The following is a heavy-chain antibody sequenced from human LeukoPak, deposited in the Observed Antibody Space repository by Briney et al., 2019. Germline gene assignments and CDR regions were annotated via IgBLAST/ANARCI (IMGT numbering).Heavy chain of an antibody. J-gene: IGHJ4*02. CDR3: AVRGYSGYARFDY. CDR2: INHSGST. D-gene: IGHD5-12*01. V-gene: IGHV4-34*01. Sequence: SETLSLTCAAYGGSFSGYYWSWIRQPPGKGLEWIGEINHSGSTNYNPSLKSRVTISVDTSKNQFSLKLSSVTAADTAVYYCAVRGYSGYARFDYWGQGTLVTVSS. CDR1: GGSFSGYY.